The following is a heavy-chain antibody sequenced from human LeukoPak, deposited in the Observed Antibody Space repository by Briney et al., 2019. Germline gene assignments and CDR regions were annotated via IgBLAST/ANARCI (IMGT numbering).Heavy chain of an antibody. V-gene: IGHV4-30-4*08. CDR2: IYYSGST. J-gene: IGHJ6*03. Sequence: SETLSLTCTVSGGSISSGDYYWSWIRQPPGKGLEWIGYIYYSGSTYYNPSLKSRVTISVDTSKNQFSLKLSSVTAADTAVYYCARGGPAPYYYMDVWGKGTTVTVSS. CDR1: GGSISSGDYY. CDR3: ARGGPAPYYYMDV.